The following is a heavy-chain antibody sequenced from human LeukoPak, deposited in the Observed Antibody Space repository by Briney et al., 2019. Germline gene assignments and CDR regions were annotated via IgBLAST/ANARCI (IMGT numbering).Heavy chain of an antibody. Sequence: GGSLRLSCAASGFTFDDYAMHWVRQAPGKGLEWVSGISWNSGSIGYADSVKGRFTISRDNAKNSLYLQMNSLRAEDTALYYCAKVGSRQSDAFDIWGQGTMVTVSS. CDR3: AKVGSRQSDAFDI. CDR2: ISWNSGSI. CDR1: GFTFDDYA. V-gene: IGHV3-9*01. D-gene: IGHD2-2*01. J-gene: IGHJ3*02.